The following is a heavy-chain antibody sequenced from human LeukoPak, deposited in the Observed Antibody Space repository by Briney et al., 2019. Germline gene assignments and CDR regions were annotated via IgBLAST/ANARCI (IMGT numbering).Heavy chain of an antibody. J-gene: IGHJ6*02. Sequence: SETLSLTCTVSGGSVSSGSYYWSWIRQPPGKGLGWIGYIYYSGSTNYNPSLKSRVTISVDTSKNQFSLKLSSVTAADTAVYYCARDPVPYYGDYYYGMDVWGQGTTVTVSS. CDR1: GGSVSSGSYY. D-gene: IGHD2/OR15-2a*01. CDR2: IYYSGST. CDR3: ARDPVPYYGDYYYGMDV. V-gene: IGHV4-61*01.